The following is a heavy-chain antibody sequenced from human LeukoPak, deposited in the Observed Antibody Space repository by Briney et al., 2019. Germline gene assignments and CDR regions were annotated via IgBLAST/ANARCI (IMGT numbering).Heavy chain of an antibody. CDR3: ANWGSYLQLFDY. Sequence: SEPLSLTFTVSGGSISSSSYYWGWIRPPPGKGLEWIGSIYYSGSTYYNPSLKSRVTISVDTSKNQFSLKLSSVTAADTAVYYCANWGSYLQLFDYWGQGTLVTVSS. J-gene: IGHJ4*02. CDR2: IYYSGST. D-gene: IGHD3-16*01. CDR1: GGSISSSSYY. V-gene: IGHV4-39*01.